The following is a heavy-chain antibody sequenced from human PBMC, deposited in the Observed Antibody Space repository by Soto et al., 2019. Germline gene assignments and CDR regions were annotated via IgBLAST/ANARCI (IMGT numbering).Heavy chain of an antibody. Sequence: SVKVSCKASGGTFSSYAISWVRQAPGQGLEWMGGIIPIFGTANYAQKFQGRVTITADESTSTAYMELGSLRSEDTAVYYCARVKRPRGYYGDSGGYGYDAFDIWGHGTRVTVSS. J-gene: IGHJ3*02. CDR1: GGTFSSYA. V-gene: IGHV1-69*13. CDR2: IIPIFGTA. D-gene: IGHD3-22*01. CDR3: ARVKRPRGYYGDSGGYGYDAFDI.